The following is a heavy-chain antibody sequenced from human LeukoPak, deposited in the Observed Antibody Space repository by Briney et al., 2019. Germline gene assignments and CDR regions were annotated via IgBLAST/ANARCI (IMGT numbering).Heavy chain of an antibody. Sequence: NSSETLSLTCRVSGGSITNNNYYWGWIRQSPGKGLEWIASISYSGRIYNNPSLKSRVTMSVDTSKNQFSLRLNSVTAADTAVYYCARHPELGYHFWTGYPTSYMDVWGKGTTVTVSS. J-gene: IGHJ6*03. CDR2: ISYSGRI. CDR1: GGSITNNNYY. V-gene: IGHV4-39*01. CDR3: ARHPELGYHFWTGYPTSYMDV. D-gene: IGHD3/OR15-3a*01.